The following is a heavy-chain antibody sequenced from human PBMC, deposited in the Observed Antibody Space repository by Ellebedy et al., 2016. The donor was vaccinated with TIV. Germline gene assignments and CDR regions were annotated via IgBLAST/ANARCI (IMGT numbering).Heavy chain of an antibody. J-gene: IGHJ4*02. Sequence: GESLKISCVGSGFTFSSYSINWVRQAPGKGLEWISNVSRSGGSTFYAYSVKGRFTVSRDSAKDSVYLQMSSLRGDDTALYFCVRESNYSFDHWGQGTLVTVS. CDR2: VSRSGGST. CDR1: GFTFSSYS. V-gene: IGHV3-48*01. D-gene: IGHD2-21*01. CDR3: VRESNYSFDH.